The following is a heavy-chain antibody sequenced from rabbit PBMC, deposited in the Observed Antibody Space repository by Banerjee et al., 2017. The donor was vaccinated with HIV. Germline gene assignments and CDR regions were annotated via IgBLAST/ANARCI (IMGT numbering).Heavy chain of an antibody. CDR1: GFTLSSYW. Sequence: QEQLVESGGGLVQPEGSLTLTCKASGFTLSSYWMWWVRQAPGKGLEWIACIGAGSSGTTYYASWAKGRFTISKTSSTTVTLQMTSLTAADTATYFCARWGAVAGSSDLWGPGTLVTVS. J-gene: IGHJ4*01. D-gene: IGHD8-1*01. CDR3: ARWGAVAGSSDL. V-gene: IGHV1S45*01. CDR2: IGAGSSGTT.